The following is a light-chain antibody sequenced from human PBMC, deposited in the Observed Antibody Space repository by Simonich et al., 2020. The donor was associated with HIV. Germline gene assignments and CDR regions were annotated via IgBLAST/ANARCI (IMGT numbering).Light chain of an antibody. CDR2: DVS. CDR1: QSVGSY. CDR3: QQYNHWPPLT. J-gene: IGKJ4*01. V-gene: IGKV3-11*01. Sequence: EIVLTQSPATLSLSPGERATLPCRASQSVGSYLAWYQQKPGQAPRLLIYDVSNRATGIPARFRVSGSGTDFTLTINSMESEDFAVYYCQQYNHWPPLTFGGGTKVEIK.